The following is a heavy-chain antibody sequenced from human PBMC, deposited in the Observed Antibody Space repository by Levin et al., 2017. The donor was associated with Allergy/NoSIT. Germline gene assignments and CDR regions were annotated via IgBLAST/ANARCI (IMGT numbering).Heavy chain of an antibody. J-gene: IGHJ3*02. CDR3: ATQSGGWYRGDAFDI. Sequence: ASVKVSCKVSGYTLTELSMHWVRQAPGKGLEWMGGFDPEDGETIYAQKFQGRVTMTEDTSTDTAYMELSSLRSEDTAVYYCATQSGGWYRGDAFDIWGQGTMVTVSS. CDR1: GYTLTELS. CDR2: FDPEDGET. D-gene: IGHD6-19*01. V-gene: IGHV1-24*01.